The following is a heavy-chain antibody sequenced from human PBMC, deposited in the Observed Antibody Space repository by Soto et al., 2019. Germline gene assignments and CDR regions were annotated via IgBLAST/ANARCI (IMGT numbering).Heavy chain of an antibody. CDR1: GFTFRNYA. CDR3: ARDRPHFDY. Sequence: GGSLRLSCAAAGFTFRNYAMTWVRQAPGKGLEWVSAISGSGDSTYYADSVKGRFTISRDKSKNTLYLQMNSLRANDTAVYFCARDRPHFDYWGQGALVTVSS. CDR2: ISGSGDST. J-gene: IGHJ4*02. V-gene: IGHV3-23*01.